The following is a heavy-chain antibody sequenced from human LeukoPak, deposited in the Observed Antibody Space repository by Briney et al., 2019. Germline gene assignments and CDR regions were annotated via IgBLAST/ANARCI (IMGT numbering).Heavy chain of an antibody. CDR3: ARDSGITIFGVVMDV. V-gene: IGHV4-4*07. CDR1: GGSISSYY. J-gene: IGHJ6*04. D-gene: IGHD3-3*01. Sequence: SETLSLTCTVSGGSISSYYWSWIRQPAGKGLEWIGRIYTSGSTNYNPSHKSRVTMSVDTSKNQFSLKLSSVTAADTAVYYCARDSGITIFGVVMDVWGKGTTVTVSS. CDR2: IYTSGST.